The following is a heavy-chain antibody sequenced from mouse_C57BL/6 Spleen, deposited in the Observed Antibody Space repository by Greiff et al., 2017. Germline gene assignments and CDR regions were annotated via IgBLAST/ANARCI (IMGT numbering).Heavy chain of an antibody. CDR2: IRSKSNNYAT. CDR3: VSSNLLWSLAY. J-gene: IGHJ3*01. Sequence: EVKVVESGGGLVQPKGSLKLSCAASGFSFNTYAMNWVRQAPGKGLEWVARIRSKSNNYATYYADSVKDRFTISRDDSESMLYLQMNNLKTEDTAMYYCVSSNLLWSLAYWGQGTLVTVSA. CDR1: GFSFNTYA. D-gene: IGHD2-1*01. V-gene: IGHV10-1*01.